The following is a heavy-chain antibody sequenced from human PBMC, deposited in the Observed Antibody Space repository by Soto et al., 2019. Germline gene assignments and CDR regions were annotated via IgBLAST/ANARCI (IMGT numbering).Heavy chain of an antibody. Sequence: QVQLVQSGAEVKKPGSSVKVSCKASGGTFSRYAISWVRQAPGQGLEWMGGMIPIFRTANYAQKFQGRVTITADESTSTAYTELSSLRSEDTAVYYCAITTVVTPALYYYSYGTDVWGQGTTVTVSS. CDR3: AITTVVTPALYYYSYGTDV. D-gene: IGHD4-17*01. V-gene: IGHV1-69*12. J-gene: IGHJ6*02. CDR1: GGTFSRYA. CDR2: MIPIFRTA.